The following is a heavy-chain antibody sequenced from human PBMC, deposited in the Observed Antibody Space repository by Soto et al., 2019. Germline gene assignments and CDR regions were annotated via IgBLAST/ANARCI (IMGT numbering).Heavy chain of an antibody. CDR1: GGSISSSSYY. CDR3: AGTYYYDSSGYLAPFDP. V-gene: IGHV4-39*01. CDR2: IYYSGST. Sequence: ASETLSLTCTVSGGSISSSSYYWGWIRQPPGKGLEWIGSIYYSGSTYYNPSLKSRVTISVDTSKNQFSLKLSSVTAADTAVYYCAGTYYYDSSGYLAPFDPWGQGTLVTVSS. D-gene: IGHD3-22*01. J-gene: IGHJ5*02.